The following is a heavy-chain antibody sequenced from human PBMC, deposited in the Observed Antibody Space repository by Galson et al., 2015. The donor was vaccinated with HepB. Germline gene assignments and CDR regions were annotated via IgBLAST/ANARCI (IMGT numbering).Heavy chain of an antibody. CDR1: GFTFSSYA. Sequence: SLRLSCAASGFTFSSYAMSWVRQAPGKGLEWVSAISGSGGSTYYADSVKGRFTISRDNSKNTLYLQMNSLRAEDTAVYYCAKPIIVLMVYAPFDYWGQGTLVTVSS. V-gene: IGHV3-23*01. D-gene: IGHD2-8*01. CDR2: ISGSGGST. J-gene: IGHJ4*02. CDR3: AKPIIVLMVYAPFDY.